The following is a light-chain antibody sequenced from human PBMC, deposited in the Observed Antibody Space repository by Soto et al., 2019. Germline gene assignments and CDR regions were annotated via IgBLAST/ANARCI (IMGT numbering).Light chain of an antibody. Sequence: EIVLTQSPATLSLSPGERATFSCRASQSVSSYLAWYQQKPGQAPRLLIYGASTRATGIPARFSGSGSGTEFTLTISSLQSEDFAVYYCQQYNNWPLAFGQGAKV. CDR3: QQYNNWPLA. CDR2: GAS. J-gene: IGKJ1*01. V-gene: IGKV3-15*01. CDR1: QSVSSY.